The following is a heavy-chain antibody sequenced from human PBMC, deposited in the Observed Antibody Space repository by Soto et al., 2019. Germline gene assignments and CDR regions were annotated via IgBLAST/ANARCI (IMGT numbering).Heavy chain of an antibody. D-gene: IGHD3-10*01. CDR3: AWGWFGPEV. V-gene: IGHV3-74*03. CDR1: GFTFSGRS. J-gene: IGHJ6*04. CDR2: IDNTGTES. Sequence: EVQLVESGGGLVQPGGSLRLSCAASGFTFSGRSMHGVRQAPGKGLVWVSGIDNTGTESTYADSVKGRFTSTRDNAKNTLYLQMNSLGVEDTAVYYCAWGWFGPEVWGKGTTVTVSS.